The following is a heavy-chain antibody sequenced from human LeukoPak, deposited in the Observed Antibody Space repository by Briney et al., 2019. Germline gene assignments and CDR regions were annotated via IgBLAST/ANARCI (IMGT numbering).Heavy chain of an antibody. D-gene: IGHD3-16*01. V-gene: IGHV1-2*02. Sequence: ASVKVSCKASGYRLTAYSMHWVRQAPGLGLEWMGWINPNSGDTKSAQNFQARVTMTRDTSIGTVYLELSSLRSDDTAVFYCARASGGGQTSFDFWGQGTVVTVSS. CDR1: GYRLTAYS. CDR3: ARASGGGQTSFDF. J-gene: IGHJ3*01. CDR2: INPNSGDT.